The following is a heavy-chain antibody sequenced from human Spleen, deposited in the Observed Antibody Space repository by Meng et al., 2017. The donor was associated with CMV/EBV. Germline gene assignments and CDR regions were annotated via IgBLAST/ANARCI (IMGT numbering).Heavy chain of an antibody. J-gene: IGHJ4*02. CDR3: AGLEQLGLGFDY. D-gene: IGHD6-6*01. CDR2: LYYSGST. CDR1: GGSISSSSYY. Sequence: SETLSLTCTVSGGSISSSSYYWGWHRQPPGKGLEWIGSLYYSGSTYYNPSLKSRVTISVDTSKNQFSLKLSSVTAADTAVYSGAGLEQLGLGFDYWGQGTLVTVSS. V-gene: IGHV4-39*01.